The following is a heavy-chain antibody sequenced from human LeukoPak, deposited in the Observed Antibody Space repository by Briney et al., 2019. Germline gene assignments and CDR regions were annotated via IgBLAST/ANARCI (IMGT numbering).Heavy chain of an antibody. CDR1: GFTFSSHA. V-gene: IGHV3-23*01. CDR3: AKDLAVTTLYYFDF. Sequence: GGSLRLSCAAFGFTFSSHAMSWVRQAPGKGLEWVSAISGSGGSTYYADSVKGRFTISRDNSKNTLYLQMNSLRAEDTAVYYCAKDLAVTTLYYFDFWGQGTLVTVSS. J-gene: IGHJ4*02. CDR2: ISGSGGST. D-gene: IGHD4-17*01.